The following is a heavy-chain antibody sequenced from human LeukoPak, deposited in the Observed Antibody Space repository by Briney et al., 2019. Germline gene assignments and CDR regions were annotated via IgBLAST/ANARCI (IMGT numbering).Heavy chain of an antibody. CDR2: INHSGNT. CDR1: EGTFNGYY. J-gene: IGHJ4*02. CDR3: AREGVTMVRGSPGHFDY. V-gene: IGHV4-34*01. Sequence: SETLSLTCAVNEGTFNGYYWSWIRQPPGKGLEWIGEINHSGNTNYNPSLKSRVTISVDTSRKQFSLNLTSVTAADTAVYFCAREGVTMVRGSPGHFDYWGQGPLVTVSS. D-gene: IGHD3-10*01.